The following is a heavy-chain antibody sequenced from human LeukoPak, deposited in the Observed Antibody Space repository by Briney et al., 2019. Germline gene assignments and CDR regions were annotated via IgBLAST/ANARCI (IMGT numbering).Heavy chain of an antibody. J-gene: IGHJ4*02. CDR2: ISYEGSNK. D-gene: IGHD3-10*01. CDR1: GFTFSSYA. V-gene: IGHV3-30-3*01. Sequence: GGSLRLSCAASGFTFSSYAMHWVRQAPGKGLEWVAVISYEGSNKYYADSVKGRFTISRDNSKNTLYLQMNSLRAEDTAVYYCARGSFGEATFDYWGQGTLVTVSS. CDR3: ARGSFGEATFDY.